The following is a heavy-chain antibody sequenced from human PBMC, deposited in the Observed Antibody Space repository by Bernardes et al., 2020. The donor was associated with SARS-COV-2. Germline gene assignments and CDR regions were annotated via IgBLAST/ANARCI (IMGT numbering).Heavy chain of an antibody. V-gene: IGHV4-31*03. D-gene: IGHD3-22*01. Sequence: SETLSLTCTVSGGSISSGGYYWSCIRQHPGKGLEWIGYIYYSGSTYYNPSLKSRVTISVDTSKNQFSLKLSSVTAADTAVYYCASTDSSGYYYPYWGQGTLVTVSS. J-gene: IGHJ4*02. CDR3: ASTDSSGYYYPY. CDR1: GGSISSGGYY. CDR2: IYYSGST.